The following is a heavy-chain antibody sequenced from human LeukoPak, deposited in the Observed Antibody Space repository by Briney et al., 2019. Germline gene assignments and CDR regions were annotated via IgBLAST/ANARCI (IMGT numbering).Heavy chain of an antibody. CDR2: IYSGGST. D-gene: IGHD3-22*01. V-gene: IGHV3-66*01. Sequence: PGGSLRLSCAASGFTVSSNYMSWVRQAPGKGLEWVSVIYSGGSTYYADSVKGRFTISRDNSKNTLYLQMNSLRAEDTAVYYCARDLYYYDSSGYYNPYGMDVWGQGTTVTVSS. J-gene: IGHJ6*02. CDR3: ARDLYYYDSSGYYNPYGMDV. CDR1: GFTVSSNY.